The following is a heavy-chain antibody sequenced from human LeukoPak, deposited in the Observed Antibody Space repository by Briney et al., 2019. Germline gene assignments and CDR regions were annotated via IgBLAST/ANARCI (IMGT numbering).Heavy chain of an antibody. Sequence: SETLSLTCTVSGGSISSSSYFWGWIRQPPGKGLEWLGIIYHSGTTYYNPSLKSRVTISVDTSKNQFSLKLSSVTAADTAVYYCARRGLYGSSPFDPWGQGTLVTVSS. CDR3: ARRGLYGSSPFDP. J-gene: IGHJ5*02. D-gene: IGHD2-2*01. CDR1: GGSISSSSYF. CDR2: IYHSGTT. V-gene: IGHV4-39*01.